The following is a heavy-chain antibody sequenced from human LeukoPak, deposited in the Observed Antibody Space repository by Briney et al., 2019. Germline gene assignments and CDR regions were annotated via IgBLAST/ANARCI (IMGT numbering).Heavy chain of an antibody. CDR2: ISSSSSYI. J-gene: IGHJ4*02. Sequence: PGGSLRLSCAASGFTFSSYSMNWVRQAPGKGLEWVSSISSSSSYIYYADSVKGRFTISRDNAKNSLYLQMNSLRAEDTAVYYCARSLFRSDGSGSYPLGYWGQGTLVTVSS. D-gene: IGHD3-10*01. V-gene: IGHV3-21*01. CDR1: GFTFSSYS. CDR3: ARSLFRSDGSGSYPLGY.